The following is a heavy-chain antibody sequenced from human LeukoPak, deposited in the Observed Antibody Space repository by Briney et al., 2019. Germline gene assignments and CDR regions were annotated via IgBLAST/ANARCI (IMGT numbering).Heavy chain of an antibody. CDR2: INAGNGNT. V-gene: IGHV1-3*01. CDR3: ARVKPLWFGELLAAFDI. CDR1: GYTFTSYA. J-gene: IGHJ3*02. D-gene: IGHD3-10*01. Sequence: ASVKVSCKASGYTFTSYAMHWVSQAPGQRLEWMGWINAGNGNTKYSQKFQGRVTITRDTSASTAYMELSSLRSEDTAVYYCARVKPLWFGELLAAFDIWGQGTMVTVSS.